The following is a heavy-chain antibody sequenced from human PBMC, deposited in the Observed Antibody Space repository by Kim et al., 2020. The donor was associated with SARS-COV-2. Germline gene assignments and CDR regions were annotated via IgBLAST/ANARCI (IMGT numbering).Heavy chain of an antibody. J-gene: IGHJ4*02. Sequence: HYVDPVNGRFTSSSDNSKNTIFLQMNSLTPDDTAVYYCARRDFWSAYPFDFWGQGALVTVSS. CDR3: ARRDFWSAYPFDF. D-gene: IGHD3-3*01. V-gene: IGHV3-30*03.